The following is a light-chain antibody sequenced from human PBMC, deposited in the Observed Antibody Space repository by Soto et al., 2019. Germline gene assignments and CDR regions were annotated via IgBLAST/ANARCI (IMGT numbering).Light chain of an antibody. CDR1: QSVSRY. V-gene: IGKV3-20*01. CDR3: QRYGSSPLIT. Sequence: ENFLTQSPAPPAFAPGGRAPLFCRASQSVSRYLAWYQQKPGQAPRLLIYDASNRATGIPDRFSGSGSGTDFTLTISRLEPEDFAVYFCQRYGSSPLITFGQGTRLEIK. J-gene: IGKJ5*01. CDR2: DAS.